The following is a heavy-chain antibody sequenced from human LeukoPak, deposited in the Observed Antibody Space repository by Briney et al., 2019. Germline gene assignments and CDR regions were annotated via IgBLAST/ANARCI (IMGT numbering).Heavy chain of an antibody. J-gene: IGHJ6*02. CDR1: GYSFTSYW. D-gene: IGHD2-2*01. V-gene: IGHV5-51*01. CDR2: IYPGDSDT. Sequence: GESLKISCKGSGYSFTSYWIGWVRQMPGKGLEWMGIIYPGDSDTRYSPSFQGRVTISADKSISTAYLQWSSLKASDTAMYYCARTYCSSTSCSYYYYGMDVWGQGTTVTVSS. CDR3: ARTYCSSTSCSYYYYGMDV.